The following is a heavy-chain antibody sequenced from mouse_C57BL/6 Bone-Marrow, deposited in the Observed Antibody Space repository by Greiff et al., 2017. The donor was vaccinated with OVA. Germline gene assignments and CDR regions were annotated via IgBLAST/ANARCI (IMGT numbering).Heavy chain of an antibody. V-gene: IGHV10-1*01. CDR2: IRSKSNNYAT. CDR3: VMTGTNYFDY. D-gene: IGHD4-1*01. J-gene: IGHJ2*01. Sequence: EVKLVESGGGLVQPKGSLKLSCAASGFSFNTYAMNWVRQAPGKGLEWVARIRSKSNNYATYYADSVKDRFTISRDDSESMLYLQMNNLKTEDTAMYYCVMTGTNYFDYWGQGTTLTVSS. CDR1: GFSFNTYA.